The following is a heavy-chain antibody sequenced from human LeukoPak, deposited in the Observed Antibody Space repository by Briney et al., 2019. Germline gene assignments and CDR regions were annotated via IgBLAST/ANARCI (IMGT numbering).Heavy chain of an antibody. J-gene: IGHJ4*02. D-gene: IGHD2-2*02. V-gene: IGHV3-30*04. CDR1: GFTFSNYA. CDR3: ARGYCTTTSCYIDY. Sequence: GGSLRLSCAASGFTFSNYAFHWVRQAPGKGLEWVAVMSYDGINKYYRDSVKGRFTISRDISKSTLYLQMNSLRAEDTAVYYCARGYCTTTSCYIDYWGQGSLVTVPS. CDR2: MSYDGINK.